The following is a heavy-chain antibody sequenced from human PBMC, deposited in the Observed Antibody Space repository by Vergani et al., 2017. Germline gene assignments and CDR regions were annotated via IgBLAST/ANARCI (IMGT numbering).Heavy chain of an antibody. CDR2: IHNRGKT. D-gene: IGHD2-21*01. Sequence: QVQLLESGPGLLKPSETLSLTCSVSGYSIGSGFYWAWIRQSPGEGLQWLTSIHNRGKTYHNPSLKSRVSVSLDTSKNRFSLNLTSVTATETAVYYCARGALWWLRQIDAWGQGTLVTVSS. J-gene: IGHJ5*02. CDR1: GYSIGSGFY. CDR3: ARGALWWLRQIDA. V-gene: IGHV4-38-2*02.